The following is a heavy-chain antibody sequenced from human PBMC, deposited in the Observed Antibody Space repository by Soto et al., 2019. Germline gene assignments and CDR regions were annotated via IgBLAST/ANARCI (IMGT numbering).Heavy chain of an antibody. D-gene: IGHD5-12*01. CDR1: GFTFSSYG. J-gene: IGHJ6*02. Sequence: QVQLVESGGGVVQPGRSLRLSCAASGFTFSSYGMHWVRQAPGKGLEWVAVISYDGSNKYYADSVKGRFTISRDNSKNTLYLQMNSLRAEDTAVYYCAKDAYSRVATISYYGMDVWGQGTTVTVSS. V-gene: IGHV3-30*18. CDR3: AKDAYSRVATISYYGMDV. CDR2: ISYDGSNK.